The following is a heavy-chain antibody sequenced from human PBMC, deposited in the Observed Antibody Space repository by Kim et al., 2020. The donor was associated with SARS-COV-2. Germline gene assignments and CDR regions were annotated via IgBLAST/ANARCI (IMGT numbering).Heavy chain of an antibody. CDR1: GFTFSSYA. D-gene: IGHD3-3*01. Sequence: GGSLRLSCAASGFTFSSYAMSWVRQAPGKGLEWVSAISGSGGSTYYAASVKGRFTISRDNSKNTLYLQMNSLRAEDTAVYYCAKDPYYDFWSGYYFDYWGRGTPVTVSS. J-gene: IGHJ4*02. CDR2: ISGSGGST. V-gene: IGHV3-23*01. CDR3: AKDPYYDFWSGYYFDY.